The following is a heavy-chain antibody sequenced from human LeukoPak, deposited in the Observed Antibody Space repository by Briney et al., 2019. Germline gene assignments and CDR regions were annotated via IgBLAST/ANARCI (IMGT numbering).Heavy chain of an antibody. D-gene: IGHD7-27*01. CDR3: AREGTNWDFDY. V-gene: IGHV3-11*04. CDR1: GFTFSDKY. J-gene: IGHJ4*02. CDR2: ISISGSTV. Sequence: GGSLRLSCAASGFTFSDKYMTWIRQAPGKGLEWVSYISISGSTVYYADSVKGRFTISRDNAKNSLYMQMNSLRAEDTAVYYCAREGTNWDFDYWGQGTLVTVSS.